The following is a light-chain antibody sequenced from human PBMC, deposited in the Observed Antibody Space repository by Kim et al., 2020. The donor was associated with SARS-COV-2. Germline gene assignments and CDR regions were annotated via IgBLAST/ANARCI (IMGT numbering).Light chain of an antibody. Sequence: EIVMTQSPGTLSVSPGERATLSCRASQSVSFHLAWYQQKHGQPPRLLIYGASTRATGIADRFTGSESGTEFTLTISSLQSEDLAVYYCQQYHNWWTFGQGTKVDIK. V-gene: IGKV3-15*01. CDR2: GAS. CDR1: QSVSFH. J-gene: IGKJ1*01. CDR3: QQYHNWWT.